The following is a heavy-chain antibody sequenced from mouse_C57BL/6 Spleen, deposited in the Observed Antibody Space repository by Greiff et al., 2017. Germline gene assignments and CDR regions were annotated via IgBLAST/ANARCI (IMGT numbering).Heavy chain of an antibody. CDR2: LYPGSGST. CDR1: GYTFTSYW. J-gene: IGHJ2*01. V-gene: IGHV1-55*01. D-gene: IGHD1-1*01. CDR3: AREWLYYGSSYVDY. Sequence: QVQLQQPGAELVKPGASVKMSCKASGYTFTSYWITWVKQRPGQGLEWIGDLYPGSGSTNYNVKFKSKATLTVDTSSSTAYMQLSSLTSEDSAVYYCAREWLYYGSSYVDYWGQGTTLTVSS.